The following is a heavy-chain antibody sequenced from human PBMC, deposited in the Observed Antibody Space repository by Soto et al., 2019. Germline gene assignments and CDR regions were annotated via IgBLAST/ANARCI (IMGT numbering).Heavy chain of an antibody. V-gene: IGHV3-7*01. CDR3: ARSRRQWFGGTLSYYFDF. CDR2: IKEDGSEA. J-gene: IGHJ4*02. Sequence: GGSLRLSCAASGFVFRTYWMSWVRQAPGKGLEWVANIKEDGSEANYMDSVKGRFAVSRDKDTNSLYLQLNSLTPEDTAVYYCARSRRQWFGGTLSYYFDFWGQGTLVTVSS. CDR1: GFVFRTYW. D-gene: IGHD3-10*01.